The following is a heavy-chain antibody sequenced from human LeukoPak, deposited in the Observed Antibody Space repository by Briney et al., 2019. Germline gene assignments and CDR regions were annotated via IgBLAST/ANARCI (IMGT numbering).Heavy chain of an antibody. V-gene: IGHV4-59*08. CDR2: VYYDGRS. Sequence: PSETLSLTCTVSGISYYYWTWIRQPPEKGLEWIGYVYYDGRSNYNSSLRSRVTMSLDTSKNQFSLKLTSVTAADTAVYYCATLRYSHGSETWGQGTLVTVSS. CDR1: GISYYY. D-gene: IGHD5-18*01. J-gene: IGHJ4*02. CDR3: ATLRYSHGSET.